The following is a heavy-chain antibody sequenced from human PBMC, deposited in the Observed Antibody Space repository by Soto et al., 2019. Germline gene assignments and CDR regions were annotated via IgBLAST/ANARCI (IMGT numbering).Heavy chain of an antibody. CDR1: GYTFTSYG. D-gene: IGHD3-10*01. J-gene: IGHJ5*02. Sequence: ASVKVSCKASGYTFTSYGISWVRQAPGQGLEWMGWISAYNGNTNYAQKLQGRVTMTTDTSTSTAYMELRSLRSDDTAVYYCAKTYGSGSAINWFDPRGQGTLVTVSS. V-gene: IGHV1-18*01. CDR2: ISAYNGNT. CDR3: AKTYGSGSAINWFDP.